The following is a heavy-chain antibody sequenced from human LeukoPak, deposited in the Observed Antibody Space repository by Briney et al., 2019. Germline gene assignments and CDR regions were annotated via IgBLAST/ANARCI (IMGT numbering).Heavy chain of an antibody. Sequence: GGSLRLSCAASGFTFSSYGMHWARQAPGKGLEWVAVIWYDGSNKYYADSVKGRFTISRDNSKNTLYLQMNSLRAEDTAVYYCARDSGAAISWFDPWGQGTLVTVSS. D-gene: IGHD2-2*01. CDR1: GFTFSSYG. CDR2: IWYDGSNK. V-gene: IGHV3-33*01. CDR3: ARDSGAAISWFDP. J-gene: IGHJ5*02.